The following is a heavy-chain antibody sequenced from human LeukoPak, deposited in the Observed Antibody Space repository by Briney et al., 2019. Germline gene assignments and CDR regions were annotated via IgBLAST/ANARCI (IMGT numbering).Heavy chain of an antibody. CDR1: GFTFSAYW. CDR3: ACTSRPIDA. V-gene: IGHV3-74*01. J-gene: IGHJ5*02. CDR2: IKGDGSGA. Sequence: GGSLRLSCAASGFTFSAYWMHWVRQAPGKGLVWISRIKGDGSGASYADSVKGRFTISRDNAKNTLYLEMNSLRGDDTAVYYCACTSRPIDAWGQGTLVTVSS. D-gene: IGHD2-8*01.